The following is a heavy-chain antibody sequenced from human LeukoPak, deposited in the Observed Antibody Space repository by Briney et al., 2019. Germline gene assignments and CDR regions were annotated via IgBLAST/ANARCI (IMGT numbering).Heavy chain of an antibody. CDR3: ARENYDSSGYYYLYWYFDL. J-gene: IGHJ2*01. CDR2: ISYDGSNK. CDR1: GFTFSSYA. Sequence: PGGSLRLSCAASGFTFSSYAMHWVRQAPGKGLEWVAVISYDGSNKYYADSVKGRFTISRDNSKNTLYLQMNRLRAEDTAVYYCARENYDSSGYYYLYWYFDLWGRGTLVTVSS. V-gene: IGHV3-30-3*01. D-gene: IGHD3-22*01.